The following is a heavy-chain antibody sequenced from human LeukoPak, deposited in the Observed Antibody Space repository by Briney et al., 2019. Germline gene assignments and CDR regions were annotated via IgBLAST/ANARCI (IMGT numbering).Heavy chain of an antibody. CDR1: GDSISDKYW. D-gene: IGHD2-8*01. CDR2: VYRSGGT. J-gene: IGHJ3*01. CDR3: GRHANGASSAAFDL. Sequence: PSGTLSLTCAVSGDSISDKYWWRWVRQFPEEGLGWIGEVYRSGGTSYNPSLKSRVTVSIDYSKNQFSLNLRSVTAADTAVYYCGRHANGASSAAFDLWGQGTMVFVSS. V-gene: IGHV4-4*02.